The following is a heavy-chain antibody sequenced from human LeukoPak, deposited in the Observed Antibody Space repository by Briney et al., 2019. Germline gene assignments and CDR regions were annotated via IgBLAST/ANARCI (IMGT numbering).Heavy chain of an antibody. J-gene: IGHJ6*02. CDR2: IYYTGST. CDR3: ARGVGGPYYYGMDV. Sequence: SETLSLTCTVSGASISSYYWSWIRQPPGKGLEWIGYIYYTGSTNYNPSLKSRVTISLDTSKNQFSLKLSSVTAADTAVYYCARGVGGPYYYGMDVWGQGTTVTVSS. D-gene: IGHD5/OR15-5a*01. CDR1: GASISSYY. V-gene: IGHV4-59*01.